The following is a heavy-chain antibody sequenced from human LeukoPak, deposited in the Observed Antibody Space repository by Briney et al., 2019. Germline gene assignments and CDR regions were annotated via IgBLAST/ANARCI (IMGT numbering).Heavy chain of an antibody. CDR1: GFTFIDYA. V-gene: IGHV3-23*01. D-gene: IGHD3-10*01. CDR2: ISGSGGST. Sequence: PGGSLRLSCAASGFTFIDYAMNWVRQAPGKGLEWVSAISGSGGSTYYADSVKGRFTISRDNSKNTLYLQMNSLRAEDTAVYYCAKERMVRGVPGGANWFDPWGQGTLVTVSS. J-gene: IGHJ5*02. CDR3: AKERMVRGVPGGANWFDP.